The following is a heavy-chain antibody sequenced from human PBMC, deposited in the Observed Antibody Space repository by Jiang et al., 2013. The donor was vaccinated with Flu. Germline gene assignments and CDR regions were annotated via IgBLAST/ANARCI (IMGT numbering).Heavy chain of an antibody. CDR2: INPNSGGT. CDR1: GYTFTGYY. J-gene: IGHJ4*02. V-gene: IGHV1-2*02. CDR3: ARNPHSSSWYQIPFDY. D-gene: IGHD6-13*01. Sequence: AEVKKPGASVKVSCKASGYTFTGYYMHWVRQAPGQGLEWMGWINPNSGGTNYAQKFQGRVTMTRDTSISTAYMELSRLRSDDTAVYYCARNPHSSSWYQIPFDYWGQGTLVTVSS.